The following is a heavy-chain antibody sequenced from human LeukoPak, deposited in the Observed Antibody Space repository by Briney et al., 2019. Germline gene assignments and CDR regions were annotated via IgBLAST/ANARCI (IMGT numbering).Heavy chain of an antibody. D-gene: IGHD4-17*01. J-gene: IGHJ3*02. CDR1: GFTFSAYA. CDR3: ARAADDDYGDYTPSAFDI. CDR2: ISYDGSNK. V-gene: IGHV3-30-3*01. Sequence: GGSLRLSCIVSGFTFSAYAMSWVRQAPGKGLEWVAVISYDGSNKYYADSVKGRFTISRDNSKNTLYLQMNSLRAEDTAVYYCARAADDDYGDYTPSAFDIWGQGTMVTVSS.